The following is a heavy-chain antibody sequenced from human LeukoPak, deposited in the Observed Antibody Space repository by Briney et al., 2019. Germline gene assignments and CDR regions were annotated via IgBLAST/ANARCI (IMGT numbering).Heavy chain of an antibody. CDR3: ARDPDYYGVYMDV. CDR2: IYTSGST. CDR1: GGSISSYY. V-gene: IGHV4-4*07. J-gene: IGHJ6*04. D-gene: IGHD3-10*01. Sequence: PSETLSLTCTVSGGSISSYYWSWIRQPAGKGLEWIGRIYTSGSTNYNPSLKSRVTISVDTSKNQFSLKLSSVTAADTAVYYCARDPDYYGVYMDVWGKGTTVTVSS.